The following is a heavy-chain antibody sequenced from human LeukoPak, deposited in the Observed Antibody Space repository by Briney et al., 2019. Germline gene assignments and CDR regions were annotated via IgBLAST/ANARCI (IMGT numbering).Heavy chain of an antibody. Sequence: QAGGSLRLSCAASGFTVSSNYMSWVRQAPGKGLEWVSVIYRGGGGSTYYADSVKGRFTISRDNSRNTLYLQLNALRAEDTAVYYCAKAYGSNGYYQLPIDFWGQGTLVTVSS. D-gene: IGHD3-22*01. V-gene: IGHV3-53*01. CDR2: IYRGGGGST. CDR1: GFTVSSNY. J-gene: IGHJ4*02. CDR3: AKAYGSNGYYQLPIDF.